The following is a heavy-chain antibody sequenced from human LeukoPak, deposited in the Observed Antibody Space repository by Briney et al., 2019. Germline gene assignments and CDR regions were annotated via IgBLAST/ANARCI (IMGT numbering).Heavy chain of an antibody. CDR3: ARGRRITMVRGVIPPAFDI. D-gene: IGHD3-10*01. V-gene: IGHV4-34*01. J-gene: IGHJ3*02. Sequence: SETLSLTCAVYGGSFSGYYWSWTRQPLGMGLERIGEINHSGSTNYNPSLKSRVTISVDTSKNQFSLKLSSVTAADTAVYYCARGRRITMVRGVIPPAFDIWGQGTMVTVSS. CDR2: INHSGST. CDR1: GGSFSGYY.